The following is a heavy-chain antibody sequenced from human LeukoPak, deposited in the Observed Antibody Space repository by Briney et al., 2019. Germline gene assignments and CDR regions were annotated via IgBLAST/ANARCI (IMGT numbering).Heavy chain of an antibody. V-gene: IGHV4-39*07. J-gene: IGHJ4*02. CDR1: GGSISSSSYY. CDR2: IYYSGST. D-gene: IGHD3-10*01. Sequence: PSETLSLTCTVSGGSISSSSYYWGWIRQPPGKGLEWIGSIYYSGSTYYNPSLKSRVTISVDTSKNQFSLKLSSVTAADTAVYYCARDPGWSGVAIDYWGQGTLVTVSS. CDR3: ARDPGWSGVAIDY.